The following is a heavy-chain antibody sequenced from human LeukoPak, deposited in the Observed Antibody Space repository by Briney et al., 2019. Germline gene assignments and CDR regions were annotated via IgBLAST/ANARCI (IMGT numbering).Heavy chain of an antibody. V-gene: IGHV4-39*07. CDR2: IYYSGST. D-gene: IGHD3-10*01. CDR1: GGSISSSSYY. J-gene: IGHJ4*02. CDR3: ARSSTLYGHFDY. Sequence: SETLSLTCTVSGGSISSSSYYWGWIRQPPGKGLEWIGSIYYSGSTYYNPSLKSRVTISVDTSKNQFSLKLSSVTAADTAVYYCARSSTLYGHFDYWGQGSLVTVSS.